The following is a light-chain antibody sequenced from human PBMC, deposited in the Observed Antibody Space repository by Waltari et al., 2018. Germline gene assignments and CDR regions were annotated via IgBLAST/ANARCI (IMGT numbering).Light chain of an antibody. V-gene: IGLV1-44*01. CDR1: SSNSRINT. CDR2: ANY. CDR3: ATWDDSLNGRV. Sequence: QSVLTQPPLASGTPAQWVTISCSGNSSNSRINTVTWYQQLPGTTPNLLIYANYHRPSGVPDRFSASKSDTSASLAISGLHSEDEADYFCATWDDSLNGRVFGGGTKLAVL. J-gene: IGLJ3*02.